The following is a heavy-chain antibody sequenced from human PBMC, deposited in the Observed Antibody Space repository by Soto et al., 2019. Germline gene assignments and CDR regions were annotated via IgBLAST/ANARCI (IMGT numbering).Heavy chain of an antibody. D-gene: IGHD3-16*02. J-gene: IGHJ3*02. V-gene: IGHV1-8*01. CDR2: MNPNSGNT. CDR3: ARVYDYDYVWGSYRSRDAFDI. CDR1: GYTFTSYD. Sequence: QVQLVQSGAEVKKPGASVKVSCKASGYTFTSYDINWVRQATGQGLEWMGWMNPNSGNTGYAQKFQGRVTMTRNTSLXXAXMXLSSLRSEDTAVYYCARVYDYDYVWGSYRSRDAFDIWGQGTMVTVSS.